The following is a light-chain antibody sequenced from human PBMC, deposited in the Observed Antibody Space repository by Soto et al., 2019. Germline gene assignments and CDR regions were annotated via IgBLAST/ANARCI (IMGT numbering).Light chain of an antibody. CDR3: QQYNTFWT. J-gene: IGKJ1*01. Sequence: DIQMTQSPSTLSASVGDRVTITCRASQSISSWLAWYQQKPGKAPKLLVYDASTLQSGVASRFSGSGSGTEFTLTISSLQPDDFATYYCQQYNTFWTFGPGTKVDIK. V-gene: IGKV1-5*01. CDR1: QSISSW. CDR2: DAS.